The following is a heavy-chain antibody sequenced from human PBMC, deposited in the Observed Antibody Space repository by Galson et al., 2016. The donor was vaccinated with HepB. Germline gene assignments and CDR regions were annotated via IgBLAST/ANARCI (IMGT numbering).Heavy chain of an antibody. CDR1: EFTFSGYS. J-gene: IGHJ6*04. Sequence: SLRLSCAASEFTFSGYSMHWVRQVPGKGLQWVSYINADGTSTTYADSVKGRFTISRDNAKNTVHLQMNSLRAEDTAIYYCTRDDSYGLDVWGKGSTVTVSS. D-gene: IGHD2-21*02. CDR2: INADGTST. CDR3: TRDDSYGLDV. V-gene: IGHV3-74*01.